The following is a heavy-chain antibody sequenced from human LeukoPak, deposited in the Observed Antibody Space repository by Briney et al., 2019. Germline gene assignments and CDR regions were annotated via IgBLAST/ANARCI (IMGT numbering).Heavy chain of an antibody. J-gene: IGHJ5*02. CDR1: GGSISSYY. CDR2: IYYSGST. Sequence: SETLSLTCTVSGGSISSYYWSWIRQPPGKGLEWIGYIYYSGSTNYNPSLKSRVTISVDTSKSQFSLKLSSVTAADTAVYYCARMVRGYTDWFDPWGQGTLVTVSS. CDR3: ARMVRGYTDWFDP. V-gene: IGHV4-59*01. D-gene: IGHD3-10*01.